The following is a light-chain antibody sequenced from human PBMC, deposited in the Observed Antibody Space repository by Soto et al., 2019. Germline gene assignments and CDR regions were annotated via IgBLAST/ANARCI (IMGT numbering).Light chain of an antibody. Sequence: DIQMTQSPSILSASVGDRVTITCRATQNINTWLAWYQQKPGKAPKMLIYDASSLQNGVPSRFSGSGSGTQFTLTISSLQPDDFATYYCQQSNGFGPGTKLDVK. CDR1: QNINTW. J-gene: IGKJ2*01. V-gene: IGKV1-5*01. CDR3: QQSNG. CDR2: DAS.